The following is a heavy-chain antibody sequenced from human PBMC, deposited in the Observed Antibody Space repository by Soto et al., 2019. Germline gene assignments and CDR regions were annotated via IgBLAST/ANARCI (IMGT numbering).Heavy chain of an antibody. J-gene: IGHJ4*02. CDR3: AKDFASGAYYYDSSGYYYDDY. CDR2: ISGSGGST. CDR1: GFTFSSYA. V-gene: IGHV3-23*01. Sequence: VGSLRLSCAASGFTFSSYAMSWVRQAPGKGLEWVSAISGSGGSTYYADSVKGRFTISRDNSKNTLYLQMNSLRAEDTAVYYCAKDFASGAYYYDSSGYYYDDYWGQGTLVTVSS. D-gene: IGHD3-22*01.